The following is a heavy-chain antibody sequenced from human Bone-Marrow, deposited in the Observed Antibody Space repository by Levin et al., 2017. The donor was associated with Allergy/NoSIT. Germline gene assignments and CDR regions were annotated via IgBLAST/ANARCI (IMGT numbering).Heavy chain of an antibody. Sequence: ASVKVSCKASGGTFSSYAISWVRQAPGQGLEWMGGIIPIFGTANYAQKFQGRVTITADESTSTAYMELSSLRSEDTAVYYCARDMVLWFDPWGQGTLVTVSS. CDR2: IIPIFGTA. CDR1: GGTFSSYA. D-gene: IGHD3-10*01. V-gene: IGHV1-69*13. CDR3: ARDMVLWFDP. J-gene: IGHJ5*02.